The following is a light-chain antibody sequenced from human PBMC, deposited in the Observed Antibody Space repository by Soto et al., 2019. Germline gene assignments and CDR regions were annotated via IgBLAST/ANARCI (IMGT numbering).Light chain of an antibody. V-gene: IGKV2-24*01. J-gene: IGKJ2*01. CDR3: MQATQFPHT. CDR2: KTS. CDR1: QSLLDSDGDTY. Sequence: DIVMTQTPLSSPVTLGQPASISCRSSQSLLDSDGDTYLSWLQQRSGQPPRLLIYKTSSRFSGGPDRFSGSGAGTDFTLRISRVEVEDVGVYYCMQATQFPHTFGQGTKLEI.